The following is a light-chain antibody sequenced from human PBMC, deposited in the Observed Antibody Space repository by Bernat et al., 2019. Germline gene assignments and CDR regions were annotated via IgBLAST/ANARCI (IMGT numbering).Light chain of an antibody. CDR3: MQCTHWPHP. V-gene: IGKV2-30*01. CDR1: QSLLSSDGTTY. J-gene: IGKJ4*01. Sequence: DVVMTQSPLSLPVTLGQPASISCRSSQSLLSSDGTTYLNWFQQRPGQSPRRLLYKVSNRDSGVPDRFSGSGSATDFTLKITRVEAEDVGVYYCMQCTHWPHPFGGGTRVEI. CDR2: KVS.